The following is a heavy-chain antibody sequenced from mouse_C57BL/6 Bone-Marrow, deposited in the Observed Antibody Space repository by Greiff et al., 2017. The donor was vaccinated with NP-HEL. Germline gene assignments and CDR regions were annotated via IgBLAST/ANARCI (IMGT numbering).Heavy chain of an antibody. CDR2: IHPNSGST. J-gene: IGHJ1*03. CDR3: ARSNYGSSYGYFDV. Sequence: QVQLQQSGAELVKPGASVKLSCKASGYTFTSYWMHWVKQRPGQGLEWIGMIHPNSGSTNYNEKFKSKATLTVDKSSSTAYMQRSSLTSEDSAVYYCARSNYGSSYGYFDVWGTGTTVTVSS. V-gene: IGHV1-64*01. CDR1: GYTFTSYW. D-gene: IGHD1-1*01.